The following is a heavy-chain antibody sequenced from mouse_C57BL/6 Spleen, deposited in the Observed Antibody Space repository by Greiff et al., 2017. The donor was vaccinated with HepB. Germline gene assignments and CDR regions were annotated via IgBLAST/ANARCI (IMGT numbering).Heavy chain of an antibody. Sequence: QVQLQQSGPGLVQPSQSLSITCTVSGFSLTSYGVHWVRQSPGKGLEWLGVIWSGGSTDYNAAFISRLSISKDNAKSQVFFKMNSLQADATAIYYCASLLSYAMDYWGQGTSVTVSS. CDR1: GFSLTSYG. D-gene: IGHD2-1*01. J-gene: IGHJ4*01. CDR2: IWSGGST. V-gene: IGHV2-2*01. CDR3: ASLLSYAMDY.